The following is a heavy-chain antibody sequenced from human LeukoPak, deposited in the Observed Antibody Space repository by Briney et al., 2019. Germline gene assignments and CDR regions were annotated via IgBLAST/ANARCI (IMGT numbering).Heavy chain of an antibody. V-gene: IGHV1-69*05. CDR2: IIPIFGTA. CDR1: GGTFSSYA. Sequence: SVKVSCKXSGGTFSSYAISWVRQAPGQGLEWMGRIIPIFGTANYAQKFQGRVTITTDESTSTAYMELSSLRSEDTAVYYCARDTYYYDSSDDYWGQGTLVTVSS. D-gene: IGHD3-22*01. J-gene: IGHJ4*02. CDR3: ARDTYYYDSSDDY.